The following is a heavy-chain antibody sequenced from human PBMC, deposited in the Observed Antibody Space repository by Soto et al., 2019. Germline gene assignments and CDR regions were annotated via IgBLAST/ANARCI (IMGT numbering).Heavy chain of an antibody. CDR3: ARSSGWMHFDY. CDR2: ISYDGSDK. V-gene: IGHV3-30-3*01. CDR1: GFTFSSYA. J-gene: IGHJ4*02. Sequence: QVQLVESGGGVVQPGRSLRLSCAASGFTFSSYAMHWVRQAPGKGLEWVAVISYDGSDKYYADSVKGRFTISRDNSKNTLYLQMNSLRAEDTAVYYCARSSGWMHFDYWGQGTLVTVSS. D-gene: IGHD6-19*01.